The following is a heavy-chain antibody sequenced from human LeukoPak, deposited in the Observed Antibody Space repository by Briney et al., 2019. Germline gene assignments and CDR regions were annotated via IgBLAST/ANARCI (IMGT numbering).Heavy chain of an antibody. CDR2: ITSDAYI. V-gene: IGHV3-21*01. CDR1: GFAFSSSN. J-gene: IGHJ1*01. Sequence: GGSLRLSCAASGFAFSSSNLNWFRQAPGKGLEWVSSITSDAYIYYADSVKGRFTISRDNAKKTVSLQMNSLRPEDTGVYYCARAPSEIGGYYPEYFRHWGQGTLVTVSS. D-gene: IGHD3-22*01. CDR3: ARAPSEIGGYYPEYFRH.